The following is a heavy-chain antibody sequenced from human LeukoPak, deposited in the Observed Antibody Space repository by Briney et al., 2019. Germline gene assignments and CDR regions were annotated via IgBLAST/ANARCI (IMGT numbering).Heavy chain of an antibody. J-gene: IGHJ4*02. Sequence: GGSLRLSCAASGFTFDDYAMHWVRHAPGKGLEWVSGISWNSGSIGYADSVKGRFTISRDNAKNSLYLQMNSLRAEDTALYYCAQEHQGFDYWGQGTLVTVSS. CDR2: ISWNSGSI. V-gene: IGHV3-9*01. CDR1: GFTFDDYA. CDR3: AQEHQGFDY.